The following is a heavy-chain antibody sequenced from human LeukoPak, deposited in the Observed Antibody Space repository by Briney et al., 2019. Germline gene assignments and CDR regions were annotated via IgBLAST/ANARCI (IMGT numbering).Heavy chain of an antibody. CDR3: ARSEPGVAAAGLDY. V-gene: IGHV1-18*01. D-gene: IGHD6-13*01. Sequence: ASVKVSCKASGYTFTSYGISWVRQAPGQGLEWMGWISAYNGNTNYAQKLQGRVTMTTDTSTSTAYMELRSLRSDDTAVYYCARSEPGVAAAGLDYWGQGTLVTVSS. CDR1: GYTFTSYG. CDR2: ISAYNGNT. J-gene: IGHJ4*02.